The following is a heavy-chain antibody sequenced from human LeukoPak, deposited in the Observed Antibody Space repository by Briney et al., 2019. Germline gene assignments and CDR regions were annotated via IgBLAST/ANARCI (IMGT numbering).Heavy chain of an antibody. CDR3: ARRSGPPSREYFDWSLLSRENYFDY. V-gene: IGHV4-39*01. CDR1: GGSISSSSYY. J-gene: IGHJ4*02. Sequence: PSETLSLTCTVSGGSISSSSYYCGWIRQPPGKGLEWIGSIYYSGSTYYSPCRKSRVTISVDTSKNQFSLKLSSVTAEDKAVYYCARRSGPPSREYFDWSLLSRENYFDYWGQGTLVTVSS. D-gene: IGHD3-9*01. CDR2: IYYSGST.